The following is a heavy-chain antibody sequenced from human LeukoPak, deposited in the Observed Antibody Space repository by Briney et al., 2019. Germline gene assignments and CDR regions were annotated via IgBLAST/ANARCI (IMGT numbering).Heavy chain of an antibody. D-gene: IGHD2-21*02. J-gene: IGHJ5*02. CDR2: ISAYNGNT. Sequence: ASVKVSCKASGYTFTSYGISWVRQAPGQGLEWMGWISAYNGNTNYAQKLQGRVTMTTDTSTSTAYMELRSLRSDDTAVYYCARDKGSGDCYSCPPEYNWFDPWGQGTLVTVSS. CDR3: ARDKGSGDCYSCPPEYNWFDP. CDR1: GYTFTSYG. V-gene: IGHV1-18*01.